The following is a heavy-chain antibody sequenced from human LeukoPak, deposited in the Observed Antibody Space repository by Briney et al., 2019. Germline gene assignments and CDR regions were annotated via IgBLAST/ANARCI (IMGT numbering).Heavy chain of an antibody. V-gene: IGHV4-4*07. CDR2: MFTSGST. CDR3: ARKREVGATRARLFDY. Sequence: SETLSPTCTVAGASISSNCWTWIRQLAGEGLEWIGRMFTSGSTTYNPSLKSRVNMTVATSKNQLSLKLSSVTAADTAVYYCARKREVGATRARLFDYWGQGTLVTVSS. J-gene: IGHJ4*02. CDR1: GASISSNC. D-gene: IGHD1-26*01.